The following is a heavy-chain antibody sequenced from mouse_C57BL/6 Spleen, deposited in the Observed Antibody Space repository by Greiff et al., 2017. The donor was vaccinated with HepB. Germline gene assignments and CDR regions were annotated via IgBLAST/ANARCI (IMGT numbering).Heavy chain of an antibody. CDR2: IYPGDGDT. CDR3: ARGGYYDPYAMDY. J-gene: IGHJ4*01. D-gene: IGHD2-4*01. V-gene: IGHV1-80*01. Sequence: QVQLQQSGAELVKPGASVKISCKAPGYAFSSYWMNWVKQRPGKGLEWIGQIYPGDGDTNYNGKFKGKATLTADKSSSTAYMQLSSLTSEDSAVYFCARGGYYDPYAMDYWGQGTSVTVSS. CDR1: GYAFSSYW.